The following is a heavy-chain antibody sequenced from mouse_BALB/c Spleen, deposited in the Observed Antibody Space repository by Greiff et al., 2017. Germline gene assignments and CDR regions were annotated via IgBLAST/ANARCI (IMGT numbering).Heavy chain of an antibody. CDR3: TRPDYCGSSYAWFAY. J-gene: IGHJ3*01. CDR2: IYPSDSYT. Sequence: QVQLKQPGAELVRPGASVKLSCKASGYSFTSYWINWVKQRPGQGLEWIGNIYPSDSYTNYNQKFKDKATLTVDKSFTTAYMQHSSPTSEDSAVYYCTRPDYCGSSYAWFAYWGQETLVTVSA. CDR1: GYSFTSYW. V-gene: IGHV1-69*02. D-gene: IGHD1-1*01.